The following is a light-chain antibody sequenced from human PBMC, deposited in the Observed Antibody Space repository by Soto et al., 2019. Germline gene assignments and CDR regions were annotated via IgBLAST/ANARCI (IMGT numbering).Light chain of an antibody. Sequence: DIQMTQSPSSLSASVGDRVTITCQASQDISNYLNWYQQKPRKAPTLLIYDASNLETGVPSRFSGSGSGTDFTFTISSLQPEDIATYYCQQYDNLPYTFGQGTKLEIK. CDR2: DAS. J-gene: IGKJ2*01. CDR3: QQYDNLPYT. CDR1: QDISNY. V-gene: IGKV1-33*01.